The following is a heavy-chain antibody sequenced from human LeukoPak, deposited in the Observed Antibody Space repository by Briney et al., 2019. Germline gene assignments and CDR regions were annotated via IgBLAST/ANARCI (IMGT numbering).Heavy chain of an antibody. V-gene: IGHV2-70*01. CDR3: ARAHEFWSGYNFDY. CDR2: INWDDDK. Sequence: TLSLTCTVSGGSISGSSYYWGWIRQPPGKALEWLALINWDDDKYYSTSLKTRLTISKDTSKNQVVLTMTNMDPVDTATYYCARAHEFWSGYNFDYWGQGTLVTVSS. J-gene: IGHJ4*02. CDR1: GGSISGSSYY. D-gene: IGHD3-3*01.